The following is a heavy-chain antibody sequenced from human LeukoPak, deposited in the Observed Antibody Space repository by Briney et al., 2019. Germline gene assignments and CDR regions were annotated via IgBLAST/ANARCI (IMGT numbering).Heavy chain of an antibody. J-gene: IGHJ4*02. D-gene: IGHD2-2*01. CDR1: GFTFSSYA. CDR2: ISSSGSTT. Sequence: PGGSLRLSCEVSGFTFSSYAMSWVRQAPGKGLEWVSGISSSGSTTYYADSVKGRFTISRDNSKNTLYLQMNSLRAEDTATYYCAKFNIVVVPAAAFEYWGQGTLVTVSS. CDR3: AKFNIVVVPAAAFEY. V-gene: IGHV3-23*01.